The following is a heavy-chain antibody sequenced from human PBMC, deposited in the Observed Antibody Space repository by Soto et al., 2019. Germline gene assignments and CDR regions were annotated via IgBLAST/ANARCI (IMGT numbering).Heavy chain of an antibody. CDR1: GFTFSDYY. Sequence: QVQLVESGGGLVQTSGSLRIACVASGFTFSDYYMSWVRQAPGKGLEWGSYISSTGKTIYYADSVKGRFTISRDNAKNSVYLQMNNLRAEDPALYFCAKMSSENYYDPVFSWGQGTLVTVSS. J-gene: IGHJ4*02. CDR3: AKMSSENYYDPVFS. CDR2: ISSTGKTI. V-gene: IGHV3-11*01. D-gene: IGHD3-22*01.